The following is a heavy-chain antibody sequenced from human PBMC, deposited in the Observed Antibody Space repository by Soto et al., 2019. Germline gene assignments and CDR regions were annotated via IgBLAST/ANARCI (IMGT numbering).Heavy chain of an antibody. CDR1: GFTFSKAL. J-gene: IGHJ4*02. CDR2: IKSKTEGGTT. CDR3: SGYCTNGVCYRDH. V-gene: IGHV3-15*01. D-gene: IGHD2-8*01. Sequence: EVQLVESGGGLVKPGGSLRLSCAASGFTFSKALMTWVRQAPGKGLEWIGRIKSKTEGGTTDYAAPVKGRFTISRDDSKNTLYLQMNSLKSEDTAVYYCSGYCTNGVCYRDHWGQGTLVTVSS.